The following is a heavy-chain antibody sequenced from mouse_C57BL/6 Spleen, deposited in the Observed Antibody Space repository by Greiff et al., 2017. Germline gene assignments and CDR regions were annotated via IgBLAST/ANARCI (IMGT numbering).Heavy chain of an antibody. J-gene: IGHJ4*01. CDR3: ARSGSNLYYYAMDY. CDR2: IYPGDGDT. CDR1: GYAFSSYW. V-gene: IGHV1-80*01. D-gene: IGHD2-5*01. Sequence: VQLQQSGAELVKPGASVKISCKASGYAFSSYWMNWVKQRPGKGLEWIGQIYPGDGDTNYNGKFKGKATLTADTSSSTAYMQLSSLTSEDSAVYFCARSGSNLYYYAMDYWGQGTSVTVSS.